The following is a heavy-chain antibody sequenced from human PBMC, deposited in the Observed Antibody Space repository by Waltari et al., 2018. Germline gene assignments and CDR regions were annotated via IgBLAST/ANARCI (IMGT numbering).Heavy chain of an antibody. J-gene: IGHJ4*02. D-gene: IGHD3-22*01. CDR1: GGSISSYY. Sequence: QVQLQESGPGLVKPSETLSLTCTVSGGSISSYYWSWIRQPPGKGLEWIGYIYYSGSTNYNPSRKSRVTISVDTSKNQFALKLSSVTAADTAVYYCARAYDSSGYYGYWGQGTPVTVSS. CDR3: ARAYDSSGYYGY. V-gene: IGHV4-59*01. CDR2: IYYSGST.